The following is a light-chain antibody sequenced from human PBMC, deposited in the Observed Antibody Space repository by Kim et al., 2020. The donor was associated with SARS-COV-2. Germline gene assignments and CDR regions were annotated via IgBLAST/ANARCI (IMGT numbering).Light chain of an antibody. CDR2: KDS. CDR1: ALPKQY. J-gene: IGLJ2*01. V-gene: IGLV3-25*03. CDR3: QSADSSGTYGV. Sequence: SYELTQPPSVSVSPGQTARITCSGDALPKQYAYWYQQKPGQAPVLVIYKDSERPSGIPERFSGSSSGTTVTLTISGVQGEDEADYYCQSADSSGTYGVFGGGTQLTVL.